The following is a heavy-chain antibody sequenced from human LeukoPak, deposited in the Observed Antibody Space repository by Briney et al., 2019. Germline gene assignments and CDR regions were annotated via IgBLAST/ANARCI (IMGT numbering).Heavy chain of an antibody. CDR1: GFTFSSSE. CDR2: ISSSGSTI. D-gene: IGHD3-10*01. V-gene: IGHV3-48*03. J-gene: IGHJ3*02. Sequence: GGSLRLSCAASGFTFSSSEMNWVRQAPGKGLEWVSYISSSGSTIYYADSAKGRFTISRDNAKNSLYLQMNSLRAEDTAVYYCARDRAGVFDIWGQGTMVTVSS. CDR3: ARDRAGVFDI.